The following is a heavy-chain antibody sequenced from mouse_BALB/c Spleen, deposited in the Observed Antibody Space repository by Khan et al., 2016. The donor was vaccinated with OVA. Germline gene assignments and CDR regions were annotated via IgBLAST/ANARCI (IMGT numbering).Heavy chain of an antibody. CDR1: GYSFTGYF. D-gene: IGHD1-1*01. CDR2: INPHIGET. CDR3: TRIDRSDFDY. V-gene: IGHV1-20*02. J-gene: IGHJ2*01. Sequence: EVQLQQSGPELVRPGASVKISCTASGYSFTGYFMNWVMQSHGKSLEWIGRINPHIGETFYNQRFKDKATLTVDESSSTAHMELRSLASEDSAVYYCTRIDRSDFDYWGQGTTLTVSP.